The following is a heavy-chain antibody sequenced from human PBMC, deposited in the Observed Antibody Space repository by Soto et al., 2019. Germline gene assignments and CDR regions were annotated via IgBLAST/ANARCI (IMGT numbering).Heavy chain of an antibody. CDR2: ITGHGRIK. Sequence: GGSLRLSCAASGFTFSDYYMSWIRQAPGKGLEWISLITGHGRIKYYADSVKGRFTISRDNARDSLYLQMSTLGADDAAVYYCVKVKGRAHQILIQDVSFDYWGQGALVTVSS. D-gene: IGHD5-18*01. CDR1: GFTFSDYY. CDR3: VKVKGRAHQILIQDVSFDY. V-gene: IGHV3-11*01. J-gene: IGHJ4*02.